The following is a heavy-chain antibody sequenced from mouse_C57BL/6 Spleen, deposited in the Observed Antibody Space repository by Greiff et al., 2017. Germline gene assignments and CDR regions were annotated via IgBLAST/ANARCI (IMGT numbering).Heavy chain of an antibody. D-gene: IGHD1-1*01. V-gene: IGHV1-18*01. Sequence: EVQLQQSGPELVKPGASVKIPCKASGYTFTDYNMDWVKQSHGKSLEWIGDINPNNGGTISNQKFKGKATLTVDRSSSTAYMELRSLTSEATAVDDGERDGRRSYATDYWGQGTSVTVSS. CDR2: INPNNGGT. CDR1: GYTFTDYN. CDR3: ERDGRRSYATDY. J-gene: IGHJ4*01.